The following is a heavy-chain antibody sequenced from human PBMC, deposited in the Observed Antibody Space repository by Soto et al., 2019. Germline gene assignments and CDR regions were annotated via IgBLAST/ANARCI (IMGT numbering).Heavy chain of an antibody. CDR1: GYTFTGYY. Sequence: ASVKVSCKASGYTFTGYYMHWVRQAPGQGLEWMGWINPNSGGTNYAQKFQGWVTMTRDTSISTAYMELSRLGSDDTAVYYCARGGRGYSYGQGMDVWGQGTTVTVSS. CDR2: INPNSGGT. J-gene: IGHJ6*02. V-gene: IGHV1-2*04. CDR3: ARGGRGYSYGQGMDV. D-gene: IGHD5-18*01.